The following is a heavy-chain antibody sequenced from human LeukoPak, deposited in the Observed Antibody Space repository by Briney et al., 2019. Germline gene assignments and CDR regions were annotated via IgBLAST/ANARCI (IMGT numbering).Heavy chain of an antibody. CDR1: GFTFSSYS. CDR3: AKQFCSGGRCHFDY. D-gene: IGHD2-15*01. CDR2: MGSSGTKG. J-gene: IGHJ4*02. V-gene: IGHV3-21*01. Sequence: GGSLRLSCAGSGFTFSSYSMNWVRQAPGKGLEWVSSMGSSGTKGYYADSVKGRFIISRDNAKNSLFLEMNSLRAEDSALYYCAKQFCSGGRCHFDYWGQGTLVTVSS.